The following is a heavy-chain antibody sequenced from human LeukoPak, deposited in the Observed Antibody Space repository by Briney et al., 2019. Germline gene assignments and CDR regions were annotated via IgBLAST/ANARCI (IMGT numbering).Heavy chain of an antibody. CDR2: INPNSGGT. J-gene: IGHJ4*02. Sequence: EASVNVSCKASGYTFTGYYMHWVRQAPGQGLEWMGWINPNSGGTNYAQKFQGRVTMTRDTSISTAYMELSRLRSDDTAVYYCARGYGSGSLLDYWGQGTLVTVSS. D-gene: IGHD3-10*01. CDR1: GYTFTGYY. CDR3: ARGYGSGSLLDY. V-gene: IGHV1-2*02.